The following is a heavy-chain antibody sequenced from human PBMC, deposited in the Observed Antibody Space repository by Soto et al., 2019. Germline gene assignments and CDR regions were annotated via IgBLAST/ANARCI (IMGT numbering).Heavy chain of an antibody. CDR3: AASQQFYY. Sequence: QVQLVQSGAEVKKPGASVKVSCKASGYTFTSYGINWVRQAPGQGLEWMGWINTYDGNTNHAQKFQGRVTLTTDTPTSTAYMELRSLSSDDTPVYYWAASQQFYYCGQGTMVTVSS. D-gene: IGHD6-13*01. V-gene: IGHV1-18*01. CDR1: GYTFTSYG. CDR2: INTYDGNT. J-gene: IGHJ4*02.